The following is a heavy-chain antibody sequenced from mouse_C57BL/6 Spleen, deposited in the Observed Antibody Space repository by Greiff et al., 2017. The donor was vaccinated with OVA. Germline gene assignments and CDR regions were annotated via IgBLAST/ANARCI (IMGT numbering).Heavy chain of an antibody. D-gene: IGHD2-5*01. CDR3: AMAYYSNYEGDY. CDR2: ISYDGSN. J-gene: IGHJ2*01. CDR1: GYSITSGYY. Sequence: EVKLQESGPGLVKPSQSLSLTCSVTGYSITSGYYWNWIRQFPGNKLEWMGYISYDGSNNYNPSLKNRISITRDTSKNQFFLKLNSVTTEDTATYYCAMAYYSNYEGDYWGQGTTLTVSS. V-gene: IGHV3-6*01.